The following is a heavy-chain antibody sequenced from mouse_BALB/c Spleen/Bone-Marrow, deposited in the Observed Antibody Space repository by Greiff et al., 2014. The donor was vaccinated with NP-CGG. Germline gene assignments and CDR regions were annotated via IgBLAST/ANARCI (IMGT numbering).Heavy chain of an antibody. CDR1: GYTFTSYV. D-gene: IGHD1-1*01. CDR2: INPYNDGT. J-gene: IGHJ2*01. V-gene: IGHV1-14*01. CDR3: PRQQYFASSYDY. Sequence: EVQLQQSGPELVKPGASVKMSCKASGYTFTSYVMHWVKQKPGQGLEWIGYINPYNDGTKYNETFKGKATLTSDKSSSTAYMDLSTLTYEAFAVYFCPRQQYFASSYDYWGQGTTLTVSS.